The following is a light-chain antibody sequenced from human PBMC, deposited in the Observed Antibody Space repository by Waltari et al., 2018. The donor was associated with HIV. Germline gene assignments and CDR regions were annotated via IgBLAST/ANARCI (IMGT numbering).Light chain of an antibody. Sequence: QTVVTQEPSFSVSPGGTVTLTCALSSGSVSTSFYTSWYQQTPGQAPRTLTYNTNTRSSGVPDRFSASILGNKAALTITGAQADDEADYYCMLYMNSGISLFGGGTKLTVL. CDR3: MLYMNSGISL. CDR2: NTN. CDR1: SGSVSTSFY. V-gene: IGLV8-61*01. J-gene: IGLJ3*02.